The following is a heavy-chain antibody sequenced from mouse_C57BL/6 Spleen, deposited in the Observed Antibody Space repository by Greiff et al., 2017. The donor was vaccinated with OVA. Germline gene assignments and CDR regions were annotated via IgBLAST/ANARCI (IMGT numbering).Heavy chain of an antibody. CDR2: ISSGGSYT. CDR1: GFTFSSYG. Sequence: EVKLVESGGDLVKPGGSLKLSCAASGFTFSSYGMSWVRQTPDKRLEWVATISSGGSYTYYPDSVKGRFTISRDNAKNTLHLQMSSLKSEDTAKYYCARQDYCDYWGQGTTLTVSS. J-gene: IGHJ2*01. CDR3: ARQDYCDY. V-gene: IGHV5-6*01.